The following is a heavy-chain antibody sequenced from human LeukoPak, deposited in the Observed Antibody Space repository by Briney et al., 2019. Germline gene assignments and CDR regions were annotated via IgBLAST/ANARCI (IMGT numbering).Heavy chain of an antibody. J-gene: IGHJ4*02. Sequence: GGSLTLSCATSGFTFSNDGMRSVRQHPGKGLEWVAVIWSDGSNRYYGDAVKGRFTISRDNFQRTVYLQMNSLRAEDTAVYYCAKGAQRGFDYSNSLDNWGQGTLVTVSS. CDR3: AKGAQRGFDYSNSLDN. V-gene: IGHV3-33*06. CDR1: GFTFSNDG. CDR2: IWSDGSNR. D-gene: IGHD4-11*01.